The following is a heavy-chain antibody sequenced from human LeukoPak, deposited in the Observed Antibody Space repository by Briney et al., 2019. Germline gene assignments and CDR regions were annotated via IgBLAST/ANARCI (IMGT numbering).Heavy chain of an antibody. CDR1: GGSISSSSYY. CDR2: IYYSGST. J-gene: IGHJ4*02. Sequence: SETLSLTCTVSGGSISSSSYYWGWLRQPPGKGLEWIGSIYYSGSTYYNPSLKSRVTISVDTSKNQFSLKLSSVTAADTAVYYCARLLYYDILTGYFVLGHYFDYWGQGTLVTVSS. D-gene: IGHD3-9*01. V-gene: IGHV4-39*01. CDR3: ARLLYYDILTGYFVLGHYFDY.